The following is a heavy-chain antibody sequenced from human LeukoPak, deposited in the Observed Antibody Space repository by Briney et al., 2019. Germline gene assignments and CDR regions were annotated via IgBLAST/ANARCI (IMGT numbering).Heavy chain of an antibody. J-gene: IGHJ5*01. Sequence: SGXXXXXYXWSWIRQPPGXGLXWIGYIYYSGSTNSKSSLKRRVTISVDTXKNQFSLRLTSVTATDKAVYYCGXXXXXXXFXPWGQGTLVTVSS. V-gene: IGHV4-59*08. CDR3: GXXXXXXXFXP. CDR2: IYYSGST. CDR1: GXXXXXYX.